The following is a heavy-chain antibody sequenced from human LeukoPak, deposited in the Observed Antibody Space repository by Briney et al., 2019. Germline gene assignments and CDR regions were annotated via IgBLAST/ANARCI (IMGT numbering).Heavy chain of an antibody. Sequence: GESLKISCKGSGYIFASNWIGWLRQMPGKGLEWMGIIDPGDSDTSYSPSFQGQVTISADKSFTTANLQWSSLKASDTAMYYCVRSWHRSGWYYFDYWGQGTLVTVSS. CDR1: GYIFASNW. J-gene: IGHJ4*02. D-gene: IGHD6-19*01. CDR3: VRSWHRSGWYYFDY. V-gene: IGHV5-51*01. CDR2: IDPGDSDT.